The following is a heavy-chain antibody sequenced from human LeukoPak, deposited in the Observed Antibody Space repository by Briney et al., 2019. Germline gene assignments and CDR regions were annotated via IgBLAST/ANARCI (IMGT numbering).Heavy chain of an antibody. CDR3: ARDPLSSGWYYFGY. CDR1: GFTFSSYA. J-gene: IGHJ4*02. V-gene: IGHV3-30*04. CDR2: ISYDGSNK. D-gene: IGHD6-19*01. Sequence: PGRSLRLSCAASGFTFSSYAMHWVRQAPGKGLEWVAVISYDGSNKYYADSVKGRFTISRDNSKNTLYLQMNSLRAEDTAVYYCARDPLSSGWYYFGYWGQGTLVTVSS.